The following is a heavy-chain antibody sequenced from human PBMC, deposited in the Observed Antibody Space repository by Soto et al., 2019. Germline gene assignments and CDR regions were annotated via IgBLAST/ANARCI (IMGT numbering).Heavy chain of an antibody. D-gene: IGHD6-19*01. Sequence: ASVKVSCKASGYTFTSYAMHWVRQAPGQRLEWMGWINAGNGNTKYSQKFQGRVTITRDTSASTAYMELSSLRSEDTAVYYCERVKAVAGKNWFDPWGQGTLVTVSS. J-gene: IGHJ5*02. CDR1: GYTFTSYA. CDR3: ERVKAVAGKNWFDP. V-gene: IGHV1-3*01. CDR2: INAGNGNT.